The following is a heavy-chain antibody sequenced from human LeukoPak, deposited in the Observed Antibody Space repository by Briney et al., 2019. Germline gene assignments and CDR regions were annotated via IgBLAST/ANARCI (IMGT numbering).Heavy chain of an antibody. D-gene: IGHD3-16*02. Sequence: LPGGSLRLSCAASGFTFSSYAMSWVRQAPGKGLEWVSAISGSGGSTYYADSVKGRFTISRDNSKNTLYLQMNSLRAEDTAVYYCAKGLQESLGELSLFDYWGQGTLVTVSS. J-gene: IGHJ4*02. V-gene: IGHV3-23*01. CDR2: ISGSGGST. CDR1: GFTFSSYA. CDR3: AKGLQESLGELSLFDY.